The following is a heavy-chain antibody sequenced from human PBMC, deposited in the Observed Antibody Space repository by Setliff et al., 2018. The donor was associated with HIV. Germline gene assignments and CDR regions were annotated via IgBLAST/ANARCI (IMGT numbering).Heavy chain of an antibody. CDR1: GGSISSGFYY. CDR3: ASTKVTPHGRYFQH. Sequence: SETLSLTCTVSGGSISSGFYYWNWIRQHPGKGLEWIGYIYYSGSTYHNPSLKSRVTISVDTSKNQFSLKLSSVTAADTAVYYCASTKVTPHGRYFQHWGQGTLVTVSS. D-gene: IGHD4-4*01. V-gene: IGHV4-31*03. CDR2: IYYSGST. J-gene: IGHJ1*01.